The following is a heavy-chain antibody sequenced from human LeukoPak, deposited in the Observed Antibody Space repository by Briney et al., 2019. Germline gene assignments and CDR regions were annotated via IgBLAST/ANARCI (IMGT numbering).Heavy chain of an antibody. D-gene: IGHD6-13*01. Sequence: ASVKVSCMASGYTFTGYYMHWVRQAPGQGLEWMGRINPNSGGTNYAQKFQGRVTMTRDTSISTAYMELSRLRADDTAVYDCARGKRAAGTGYYYYMDVWGKGTTVTVSS. V-gene: IGHV1-2*06. J-gene: IGHJ6*03. CDR3: ARGKRAAGTGYYYYMDV. CDR2: INPNSGGT. CDR1: GYTFTGYY.